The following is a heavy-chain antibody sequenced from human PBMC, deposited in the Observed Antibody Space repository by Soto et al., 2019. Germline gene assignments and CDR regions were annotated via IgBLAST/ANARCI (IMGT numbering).Heavy chain of an antibody. CDR2: IYYSGST. CDR1: GGSISGYY. CDR3: ARGKGGYSPFDY. V-gene: IGHV4-59*01. J-gene: IGHJ4*02. D-gene: IGHD2-15*01. Sequence: QVQLQESGPGLVKPSETLSLTCTVSGGSISGYYWSWIRQPPGKGLEWIGYIYYSGSTNYNPSLKSRVTISLDTSKNQFSLKLSSVTAADTAVYYCARGKGGYSPFDYWGQGTLVTVSS.